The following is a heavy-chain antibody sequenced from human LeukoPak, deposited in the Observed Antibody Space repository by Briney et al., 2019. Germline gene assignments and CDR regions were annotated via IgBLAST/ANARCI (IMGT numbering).Heavy chain of an antibody. CDR2: IYTSGST. CDR3: AGEDIVVVPAAMFGGYFDY. Sequence: SETLSLTCTVSGGSISSYYWSWIRQPAGKGLEWIGRIYTSGSTNYNPPLKSRVTMSVDTSKNQFSLKLSSVTAADTAVYYCAGEDIVVVPAAMFGGYFDYWGQGTLVTVSS. CDR1: GGSISSYY. D-gene: IGHD2-2*01. J-gene: IGHJ4*02. V-gene: IGHV4-4*07.